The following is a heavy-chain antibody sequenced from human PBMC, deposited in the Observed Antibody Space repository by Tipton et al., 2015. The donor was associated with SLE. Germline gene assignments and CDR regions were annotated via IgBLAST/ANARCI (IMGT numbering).Heavy chain of an antibody. CDR2: IYYSGST. CDR3: ARGTTVILFDY. V-gene: IGHV4-59*01. D-gene: IGHD4-17*01. Sequence: TLSLTCTVSGGSISSYYWSWIRQPPGKGLERIGYIYYSGSTNYNPSLKSRVAISVDTSKNQFSLKLSSVTAADTAVYYCARGTTVILFDYWGQGTLVTVSS. J-gene: IGHJ4*02. CDR1: GGSISSYY.